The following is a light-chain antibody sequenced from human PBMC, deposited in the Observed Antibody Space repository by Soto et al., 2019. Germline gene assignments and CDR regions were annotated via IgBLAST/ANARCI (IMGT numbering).Light chain of an antibody. CDR3: CSYTSTNTLV. J-gene: IGLJ2*01. V-gene: IGLV2-23*02. CDR1: SSDVGSYDL. Sequence: QSALTQPASVSGSPGQSITISCTGTSSDVGSYDLVSWYQQRPGRAPRLMIFEVAKRPSGISTRFSGSKSGNTASLTISGLQAVDEADYFCCSYTSTNTLVFGGGTTVTVL. CDR2: EVA.